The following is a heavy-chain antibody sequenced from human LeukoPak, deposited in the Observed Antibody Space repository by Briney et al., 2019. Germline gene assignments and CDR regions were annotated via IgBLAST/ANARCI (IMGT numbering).Heavy chain of an antibody. J-gene: IGHJ4*02. D-gene: IGHD5-24*01. CDR2: ISSSSSYI. Sequence: GGSLRLSCAASGFTFSSYSMNWVRQAPGKGLEWVSSISSSSSYIYYADSVKGRFTISRDNAKNSLYLQMNSLRAEDTAVYCCARMVGMATILSAFDYWGQGTLVTVSS. CDR1: GFTFSSYS. V-gene: IGHV3-21*01. CDR3: ARMVGMATILSAFDY.